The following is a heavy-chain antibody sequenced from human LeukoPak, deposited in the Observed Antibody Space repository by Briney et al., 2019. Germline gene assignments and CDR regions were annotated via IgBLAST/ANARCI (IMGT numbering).Heavy chain of an antibody. J-gene: IGHJ4*02. CDR2: ISWNSGSI. CDR1: GFTFYDYA. V-gene: IGHV3-9*03. CDR3: AKSRGQWLVTYFDY. D-gene: IGHD6-19*01. Sequence: GGSLRLSCAASGFTFYDYAMHWVRQAPGKGLEWVSGISWNSGSIGYADSVKGRFTISRDNAKNSLYLQMNSLRAEDMALYYCAKSRGQWLVTYFDYWGQGTLVTVSS.